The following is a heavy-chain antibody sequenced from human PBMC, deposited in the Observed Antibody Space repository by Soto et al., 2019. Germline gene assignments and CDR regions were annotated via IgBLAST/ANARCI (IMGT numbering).Heavy chain of an antibody. CDR1: GGSISSSSYY. CDR2: IYYSGST. J-gene: IGHJ4*02. Sequence: LSLTCTVSGGSISSSSYYWGWIRQPPGKGLEWIGSIYYSGSTYYNPSLKSRVTISVDTSKNQFSLKLSSVTAADTAVYYCARQTYSGSYEYYFDYWGQGTLVTVSS. CDR3: ARQTYSGSYEYYFDY. V-gene: IGHV4-39*01. D-gene: IGHD1-26*01.